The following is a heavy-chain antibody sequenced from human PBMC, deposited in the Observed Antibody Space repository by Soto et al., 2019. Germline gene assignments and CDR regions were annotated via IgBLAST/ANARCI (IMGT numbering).Heavy chain of an antibody. CDR3: AREGIFPDYYDSSGYYYDYYGMDV. CDR2: ISNDGSNK. J-gene: IGHJ6*02. Sequence: GGSLRLSCAASGFSFSTYGMHWVRQAPGKGLEWVAFISNDGSNKYYADSVKGRFTISRDNSKNTLYLQMNSLRAEDTAVYYCAREGIFPDYYDSSGYYYDYYGMDVWGQGTTVTVSS. V-gene: IGHV3-30*03. D-gene: IGHD3-22*01. CDR1: GFSFSTYG.